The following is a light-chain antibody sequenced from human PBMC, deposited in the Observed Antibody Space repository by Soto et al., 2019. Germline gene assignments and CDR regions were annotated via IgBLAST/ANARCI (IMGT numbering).Light chain of an antibody. CDR1: QSISNNY. V-gene: IGKV3-20*01. CDR2: RVY. Sequence: EIVLTQSPGTVSLSPGERATLSCRASQSISNNYLTWYQQKPGQAPRVLIYRVYNSATGIPDRFSGSGSGTDFTLTISRLEPEDFAVYFCQQHGSSPWTFGQGTKVEI. J-gene: IGKJ1*01. CDR3: QQHGSSPWT.